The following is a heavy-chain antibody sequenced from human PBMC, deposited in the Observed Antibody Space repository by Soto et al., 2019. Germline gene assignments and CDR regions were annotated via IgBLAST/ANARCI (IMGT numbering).Heavy chain of an antibody. D-gene: IGHD2-2*01. CDR2: IYYSGST. J-gene: IGHJ4*02. Sequence: PSETLSLTCTVSGGSISRYYWSWIRQPPGKGLEWIGYIYYSGSTNYNPSLKSRVNISVDTSKNQLSLKLSSVAAADTAVYYCARALLDGSSTSCFLDYFDDWGQGTRVTVSS. CDR3: ARALLDGSSTSCFLDYFDD. CDR1: GGSISRYY. V-gene: IGHV4-59*01.